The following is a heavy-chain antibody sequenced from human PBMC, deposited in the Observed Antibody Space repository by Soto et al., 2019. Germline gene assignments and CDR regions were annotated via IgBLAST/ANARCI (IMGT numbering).Heavy chain of an antibody. V-gene: IGHV1-18*01. Sequence: QVQLVQSGAEVKKPGASVKVSCKASGYTFISYGISWVRQAPGQGLEWMGWISGYNGNTKYAQKLQGRVTMTTDTSTGTACMRLRSLKSGDTAGYNFAIDLRSHIVHHSGQGSLVTFSS. CDR2: ISGYNGNT. J-gene: IGHJ5*02. D-gene: IGHD1-26*01. CDR3: AIDLRSHIVHH. CDR1: GYTFISYG.